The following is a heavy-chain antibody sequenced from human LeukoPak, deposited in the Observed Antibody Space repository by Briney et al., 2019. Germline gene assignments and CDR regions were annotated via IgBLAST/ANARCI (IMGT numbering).Heavy chain of an antibody. V-gene: IGHV4-39*05. CDR3: AGEGDFWSGYYTLSYYYYGMDV. J-gene: IGHJ6*02. CDR1: GGSISSSSYY. D-gene: IGHD3-3*01. Sequence: SETPSLTRTVSGGSISSSSYYWGWIRQPPGEGLEGLGRIYYSGSTHYNPSLKSRVTISVDTSKNQFSLKLSSVTAADTAVYYCAGEGDFWSGYYTLSYYYYGMDVWGQGTTVTVSS. CDR2: IYYSGST.